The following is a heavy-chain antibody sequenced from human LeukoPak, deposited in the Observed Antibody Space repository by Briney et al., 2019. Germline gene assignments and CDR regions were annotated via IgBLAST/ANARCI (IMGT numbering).Heavy chain of an antibody. J-gene: IGHJ2*01. D-gene: IGHD3-10*01. CDR1: GFMFSSYA. V-gene: IGHV3-23*01. CDR3: ATTFFRGVSNWHFAL. Sequence: SGGSLRLSCAASGFMFSSYAMNWVRLAPGKGLEWVSAIGGSDDITYYADSVKGRFTISRDNSKNTLYLQMNSLRAEDTAVYYCATTFFRGVSNWHFALWGRGTLVTVSS. CDR2: IGGSDDIT.